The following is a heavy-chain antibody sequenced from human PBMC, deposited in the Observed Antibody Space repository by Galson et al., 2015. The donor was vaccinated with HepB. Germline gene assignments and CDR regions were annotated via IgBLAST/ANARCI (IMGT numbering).Heavy chain of an antibody. J-gene: IGHJ4*02. CDR2: IDRDGAK. D-gene: IGHD6-13*01. CDR1: GFSLSPSGVG. Sequence: PALVKPTQTLTLTCTFSGFSLSPSGVGVGWIRQPPGKALEWLALIDRDGAKHYSPSLKSRLTITKDTPKNQVVLTVTNMDPVDTGTYYCAHSKRGITGSWFGLGYWGQGTLVTVSS. CDR3: AHSKRGITGSWFGLGY. V-gene: IGHV2-5*02.